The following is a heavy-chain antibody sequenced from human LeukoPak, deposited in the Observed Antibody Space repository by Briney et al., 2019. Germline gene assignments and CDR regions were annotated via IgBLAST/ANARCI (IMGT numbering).Heavy chain of an antibody. V-gene: IGHV3-66*02. D-gene: IGHD3-10*01. CDR2: IYSGGST. CDR1: GFTVSSNY. Sequence: GGSLRLSCAASGFTVSSNYMSWVRPAPGKGLEWVSVIYSGGSTYYADSVKGRFTISRDNSKNTLYLQMNSLRAEDTAVYYCASTEDYNYYYYYMDVWGKGTTVTVSS. J-gene: IGHJ6*03. CDR3: ASTEDYNYYYYYMDV.